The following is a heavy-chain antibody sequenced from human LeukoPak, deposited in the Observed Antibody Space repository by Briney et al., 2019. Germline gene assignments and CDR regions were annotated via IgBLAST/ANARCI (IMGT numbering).Heavy chain of an antibody. Sequence: GGSLRLSCAASEFTFSSYWMSWVRQAPGKGLEWVANIKQDGSEKYYVDSVKGRFTISRDNAKNSLYLQMNSLRAEDTAVYYCARGRTSGGMTTDIDYWGQGTLVTVSS. CDR2: IKQDGSEK. D-gene: IGHD4-11*01. J-gene: IGHJ4*02. CDR1: EFTFSSYW. CDR3: ARGRTSGGMTTDIDY. V-gene: IGHV3-7*01.